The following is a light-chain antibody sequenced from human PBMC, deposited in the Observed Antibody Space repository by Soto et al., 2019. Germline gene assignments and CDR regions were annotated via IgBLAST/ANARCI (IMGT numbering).Light chain of an antibody. CDR1: QGISSW. CDR3: QPATSFPLA. Sequence: DIQMTQSPSFVSASVGDRVTITCRASQGISSWLAWYQHKPGRAPKLLIPAASRLESGVTSRFSGSGSRTDFTLTISILQPEDFSTYYCQPATSFPLAFGGGTKVEIK. CDR2: AAS. J-gene: IGKJ4*01. V-gene: IGKV1-12*01.